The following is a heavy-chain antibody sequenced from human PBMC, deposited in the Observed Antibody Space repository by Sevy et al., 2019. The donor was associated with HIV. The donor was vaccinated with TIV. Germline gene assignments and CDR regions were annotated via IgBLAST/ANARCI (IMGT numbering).Heavy chain of an antibody. CDR2: IKVDGSEK. CDR1: EFIFTNAW. V-gene: IGHV3-7*03. Sequence: GGSLRLSCAASEFIFTNAWMSWVRQAPGKGLEWVAHIKVDGSEKYHVDSVKGRFTISRDNAKNSLFLQMNSLRVEDTAVYYCARDCSSTSCLWGLDVWGQGTAVTVSS. J-gene: IGHJ6*02. CDR3: ARDCSSTSCLWGLDV. D-gene: IGHD2-2*01.